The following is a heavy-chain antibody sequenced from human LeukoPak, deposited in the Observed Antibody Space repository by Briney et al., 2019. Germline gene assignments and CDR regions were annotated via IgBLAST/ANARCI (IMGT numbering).Heavy chain of an antibody. CDR2: LSNTGIAT. CDR3: AKVPYSDYGSGRPPFMDV. D-gene: IGHD3-10*01. Sequence: SGGSLRLSCAASGFTFSSYAMSWVRQAPGKGLEWVSTLSNTGIATYYADSVKGRFTISRDNYENTLFLQMNYLRAEDTATYYCAKVPYSDYGSGRPPFMDVWGRGTTVAVSS. V-gene: IGHV3-23*01. CDR1: GFTFSSYA. J-gene: IGHJ6*02.